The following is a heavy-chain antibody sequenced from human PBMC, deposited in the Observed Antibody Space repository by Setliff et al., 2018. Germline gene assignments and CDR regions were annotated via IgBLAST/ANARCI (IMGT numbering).Heavy chain of an antibody. V-gene: IGHV3-21*01. D-gene: IGHD2-15*01. CDR3: ARASLGKFGSAVEYFHH. CDR2: ISSTSSFI. CDR1: GLTFTTYT. Sequence: LRLSCAASGLTFTTYTMSWVRQAPGKGLEWVSSISSTSSFIYYADSVKGRFTISRDNAKNSLYLQMNSLRADDTAVYYCARASLGKFGSAVEYFHHWGQGTLVTVSS. J-gene: IGHJ1*01.